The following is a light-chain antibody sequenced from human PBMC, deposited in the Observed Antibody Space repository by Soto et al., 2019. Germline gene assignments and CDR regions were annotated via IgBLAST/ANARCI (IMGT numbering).Light chain of an antibody. CDR2: GAS. CDR1: QSIRDY. V-gene: IGKV1-39*01. J-gene: IGKJ3*01. CDR3: QQSYSLPFT. Sequence: DIQMTQSPSSLSASVGDRVAITCRSSQSIRDYLNWYQQKPGKALKLVIYGASNLQGGVPPRFSGSGSVSEFNLTISGLQADDFALYFCQQSYSLPFTFGPGTKVDV.